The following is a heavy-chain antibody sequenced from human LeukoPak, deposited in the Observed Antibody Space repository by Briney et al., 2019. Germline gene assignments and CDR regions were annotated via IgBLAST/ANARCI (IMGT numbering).Heavy chain of an antibody. CDR3: ARVLYCTNGVCYWHYYYMDV. D-gene: IGHD2-8*01. CDR2: INSDGSST. CDR1: GFTFSSYW. Sequence: GGSLRLSCAASGFTFSSYWMHWVRQAPGKGLVWVSRINSDGSSTSYADSVKGRFTISRDNAKNTLYLQMDSLRAEDTAVYYCARVLYCTNGVCYWHYYYMDVWGKGTTVTVSS. J-gene: IGHJ6*03. V-gene: IGHV3-74*01.